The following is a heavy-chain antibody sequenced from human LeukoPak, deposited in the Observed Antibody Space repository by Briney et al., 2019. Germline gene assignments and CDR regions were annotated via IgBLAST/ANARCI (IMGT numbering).Heavy chain of an antibody. CDR1: GFTFSTYS. D-gene: IGHD3-3*01. CDR2: ITNTSRYI. V-gene: IGHV3-21*01. Sequence: GGSLRLSCAASGFTFSTYSMNYVRQTPGKRREEGSSITNTSRYIYYAHSVEGRFTISRDNAKNPLDLQINTLRADDPAVYYCARELDRSTIFGVGEGYMAVWGKGTTVTVSS. J-gene: IGHJ6*03. CDR3: ARELDRSTIFGVGEGYMAV.